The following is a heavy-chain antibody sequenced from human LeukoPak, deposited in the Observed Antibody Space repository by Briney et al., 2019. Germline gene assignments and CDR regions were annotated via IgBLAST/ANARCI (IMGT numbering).Heavy chain of an antibody. Sequence: PSETLSLTCSVSGGSISSSYYYWGWIRQPPGKGLEWIGSIYYSGSTYYNPSLKSRVTISVDTSKNQFSLKLTSVTAADTAVYYCAREDNIAVAGTFDYWGQGTLVTVSS. J-gene: IGHJ4*02. CDR3: AREDNIAVAGTFDY. D-gene: IGHD6-19*01. CDR1: GGSISSSYYY. CDR2: IYYSGST. V-gene: IGHV4-39*07.